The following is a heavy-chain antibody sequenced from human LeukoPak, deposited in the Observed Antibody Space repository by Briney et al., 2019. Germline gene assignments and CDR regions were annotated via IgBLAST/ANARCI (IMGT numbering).Heavy chain of an antibody. CDR3: ARGQFTIFGVVHTNNWFDP. J-gene: IGHJ5*02. Sequence: ASVKVSCKASGYTFPSYFMHWVRQAPGQGLEWMGIIDPTGGSTTYAQKFQGRVTMTRDTSTSTVYMELSSLRSEDTAVYYCARGQFTIFGVVHTNNWFDPWGQGTLVTVSS. V-gene: IGHV1-46*01. D-gene: IGHD3-3*01. CDR2: IDPTGGST. CDR1: GYTFPSYF.